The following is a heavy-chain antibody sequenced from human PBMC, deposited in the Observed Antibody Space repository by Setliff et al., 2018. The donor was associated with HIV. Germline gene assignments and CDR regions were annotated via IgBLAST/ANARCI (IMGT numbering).Heavy chain of an antibody. CDR3: ARGRGIAARHFDY. CDR1: GGSFSGYY. V-gene: IGHV4-34*01. CDR2: INHRGST. Sequence: SETLSLTCAVYGGSFSGYYWNWIRQPPGKGLEWIGEINHRGSTNYDPSLKSRVTISVDTSKNQFSLKLNSVIAADTAVYYCARGRGIAARHFDYWGQGTLVTVSS. D-gene: IGHD6-6*01. J-gene: IGHJ4*02.